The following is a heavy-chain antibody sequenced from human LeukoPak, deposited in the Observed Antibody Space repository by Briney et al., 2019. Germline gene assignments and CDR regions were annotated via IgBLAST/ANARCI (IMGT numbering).Heavy chain of an antibody. D-gene: IGHD3/OR15-3a*01. CDR1: GFTFSDFA. Sequence: GGSLRLSCAASGFTFSDFALHWVRQAPGKGLEYVSAITHTGGGTYYTNSVTGRFTISRDNAKNSVYLQMNSLRDDDTAVYYCARGTGTGWRFDFWGQGTLVTVSS. V-gene: IGHV3-64*01. J-gene: IGHJ4*02. CDR3: ARGTGTGWRFDF. CDR2: ITHTGGGT.